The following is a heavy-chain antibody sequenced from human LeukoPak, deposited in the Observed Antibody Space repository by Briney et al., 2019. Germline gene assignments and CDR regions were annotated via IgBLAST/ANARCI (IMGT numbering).Heavy chain of an antibody. CDR1: GGSISRYY. V-gene: IGHV4-59*01. CDR3: ARGFSDYGDYRRKFPPDY. J-gene: IGHJ4*02. CDR2: IYYSGCA. Sequence: SEPLSLTCTVSGGSISRYYWSWIRQPPGKGLEWLGYIYYSGCANYNPSLKSRVTISVDTSKNQFSMKLSSVTAADTAVYYCARGFSDYGDYRRKFPPDYWGQGTLVTVSS. D-gene: IGHD4-17*01.